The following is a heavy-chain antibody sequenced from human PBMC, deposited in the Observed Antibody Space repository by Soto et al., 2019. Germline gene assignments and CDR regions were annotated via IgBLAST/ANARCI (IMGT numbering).Heavy chain of an antibody. V-gene: IGHV3-11*01. Sequence: SLTLSRATSSFAFGDYYLRWISASTRKGLEWVSYISSSGSTIYYADSVKGRFTISRDNAKNSLYLQMNSLRAEDTAVYNCARTPPADTVSAFDIWAQGT. CDR1: SFAFGDYY. D-gene: IGHD2-2*01. CDR3: ARTPPADTVSAFDI. CDR2: ISSSGSTI. J-gene: IGHJ3*02.